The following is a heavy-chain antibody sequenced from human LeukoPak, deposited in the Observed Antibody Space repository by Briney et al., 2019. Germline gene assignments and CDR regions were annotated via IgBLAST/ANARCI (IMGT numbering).Heavy chain of an antibody. D-gene: IGHD2/OR15-2a*01. Sequence: GGSPRLSCAASGFTFSTSWMSWVRQVPGKGLEWVANIKKDGSETYYVDSVKGRFTISKDNAKNSLYLQMNSLRAEDTAVYYCAREGPRGNSQFDYWGQGTLVTVSS. CDR3: AREGPRGNSQFDY. CDR2: IKKDGSET. J-gene: IGHJ4*02. CDR1: GFTFSTSW. V-gene: IGHV3-7*01.